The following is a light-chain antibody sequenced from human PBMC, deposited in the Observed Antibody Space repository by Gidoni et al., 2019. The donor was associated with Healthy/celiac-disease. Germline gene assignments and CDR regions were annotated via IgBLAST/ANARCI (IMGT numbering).Light chain of an antibody. Sequence: EIVFTQSPATLSLSPGERATLSCRARQSVSSYLAWYQQKPGQAPRLLIYDASNRATGIPARFSGSGSGTDFTLTISSLEPEDFAVYYCQQRSNWPLNTFGGGTKVEIK. CDR1: QSVSSY. V-gene: IGKV3-11*01. CDR2: DAS. J-gene: IGKJ4*01. CDR3: QQRSNWPLNT.